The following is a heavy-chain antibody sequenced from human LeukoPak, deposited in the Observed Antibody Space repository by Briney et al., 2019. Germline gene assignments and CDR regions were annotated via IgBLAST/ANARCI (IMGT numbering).Heavy chain of an antibody. CDR3: ASERVYYYDMDV. Sequence: GGSLRLSCAASGFTVSSNYMSWVRQAPGKGLEWVSAIYSGGSTYYADSVKGRFTISRDNSKNTLYLQMNSLRAEDTAVYYCASERVYYYDMDVWGQETTDTVSS. J-gene: IGHJ6*02. V-gene: IGHV3-66*01. CDR2: IYSGGST. CDR1: GFTVSSNY.